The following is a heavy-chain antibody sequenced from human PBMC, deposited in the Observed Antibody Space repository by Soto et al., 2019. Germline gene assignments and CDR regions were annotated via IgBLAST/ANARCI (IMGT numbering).Heavy chain of an antibody. Sequence: GGSLRLSCAASGFTFSSYAMSWVRQAPGKGLEWVSAISGSGGSTYYADSVKGRFTISRDNSKNTLYLQMNSLRAEDTAVYYCAMKDIVVVVADYYFDYWGQGTLVTVSS. CDR3: AMKDIVVVVADYYFDY. CDR2: ISGSGGST. D-gene: IGHD2-15*01. V-gene: IGHV3-23*01. J-gene: IGHJ4*02. CDR1: GFTFSSYA.